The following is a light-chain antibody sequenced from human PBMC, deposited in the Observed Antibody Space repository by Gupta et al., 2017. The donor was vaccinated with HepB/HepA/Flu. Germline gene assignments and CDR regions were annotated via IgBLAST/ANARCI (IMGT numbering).Light chain of an antibody. J-gene: IGKJ1*01. V-gene: IGKV1-5*03. Sequence: DIQMTQSPSTLSASVGERVTITCRASQSIRSWLAWYKQKPGKAPKLLIYKASNLESGVPSRFSGGGSGKEFTLTISSRQPDDFATYYCHQYNSFSAWTFGQGTKVEIK. CDR2: KAS. CDR1: QSIRSW. CDR3: HQYNSFSAWT.